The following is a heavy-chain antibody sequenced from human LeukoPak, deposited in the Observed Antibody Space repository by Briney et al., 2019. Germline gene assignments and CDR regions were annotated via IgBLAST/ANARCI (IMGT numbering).Heavy chain of an antibody. J-gene: IGHJ3*02. Sequence: PGGSLRLTRTASGFTFSSYSMNWVRQAPGKGLEWVSYISGSSSTIYYADSVKDRFTVSRDNVQNSLYLQMNSLRAEDTAVYHCARDPRGSGSYYVSAFDIWGRGTVVTVSS. CDR2: ISGSSSTI. CDR3: ARDPRGSGSYYVSAFDI. CDR1: GFTFSSYS. D-gene: IGHD3-10*01. V-gene: IGHV3-48*01.